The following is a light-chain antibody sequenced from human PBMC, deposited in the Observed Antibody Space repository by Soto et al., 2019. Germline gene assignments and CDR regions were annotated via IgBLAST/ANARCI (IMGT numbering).Light chain of an antibody. Sequence: DIQMTQSPSTLSASVGDRVTITCRASQSLRGWLAWYQQRPGKAPKALIYDASTLANGVPSRFNGSGSGTEFTLTISSPQPDDFATYYCQQYMTYSTFGQGTRLEI. J-gene: IGKJ5*01. V-gene: IGKV1-5*01. CDR3: QQYMTYST. CDR2: DAS. CDR1: QSLRGW.